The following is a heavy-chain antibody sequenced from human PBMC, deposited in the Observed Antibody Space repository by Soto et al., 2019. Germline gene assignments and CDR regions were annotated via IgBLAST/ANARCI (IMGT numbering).Heavy chain of an antibody. CDR1: GGSFSGYY. D-gene: IGHD3-10*01. V-gene: IGHV4-34*01. CDR3: ARGRSIAPYYGSGSYYYFDY. Sequence: QVQLQQWGAGLSKPSETLSLTCAVYGGSFSGYYWSWIRQPPGKGLEWIGEINHSGSTNYNPSLKSRVTISVDTSKNQFSLKLSSVTAADTAVYYCARGRSIAPYYGSGSYYYFDYWGQGTLVTVSS. CDR2: INHSGST. J-gene: IGHJ4*02.